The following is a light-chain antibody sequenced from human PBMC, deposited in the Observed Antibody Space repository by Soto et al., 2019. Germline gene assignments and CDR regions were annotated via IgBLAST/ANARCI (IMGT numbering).Light chain of an antibody. CDR3: QQRSNWPYT. CDR2: DAS. J-gene: IGKJ2*01. CDR1: QSVSSY. V-gene: IGKV3-11*01. Sequence: EIVLTQSPATLSLSPGERATLSCRASQSVSSYLAWYQQKPGQAPRRLIYDASNRATGFPARFSGSGSGTDFTLTISSLEPDDFAVYYCQQRSNWPYTFGQGTKLEIK.